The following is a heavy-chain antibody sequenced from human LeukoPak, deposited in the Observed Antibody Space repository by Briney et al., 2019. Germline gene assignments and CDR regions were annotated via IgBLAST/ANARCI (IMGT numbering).Heavy chain of an antibody. Sequence: GGSLRLSCAASGFTFSSYWMHWVRQAPGKGLVWVSRINSDGSSTSYADSVKGRFTISRDNAKNTLYPQMNSLRAEDTAVYYCARADTAMVYDYFDYWGQGTLVTVSS. D-gene: IGHD5-18*01. CDR3: ARADTAMVYDYFDY. CDR1: GFTFSSYW. V-gene: IGHV3-74*01. CDR2: INSDGSST. J-gene: IGHJ4*02.